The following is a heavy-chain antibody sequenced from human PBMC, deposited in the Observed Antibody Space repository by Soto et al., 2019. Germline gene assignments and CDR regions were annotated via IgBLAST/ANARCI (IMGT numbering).Heavy chain of an antibody. J-gene: IGHJ5*02. CDR3: ARKTTMGHLAGFDP. CDR1: GYTFTSYD. V-gene: IGHV1-8*01. D-gene: IGHD5-18*01. Sequence: QVQLVQSGAEVKKPGASVKVSCKSSGYTFTSYDINWVRQATGQGLEWMGWMNPNSGNTAYAQKFQGRVTMTRNTSISTAYMELSSLRSEDTAVYYCARKTTMGHLAGFDPWGQGTLVTVSS. CDR2: MNPNSGNT.